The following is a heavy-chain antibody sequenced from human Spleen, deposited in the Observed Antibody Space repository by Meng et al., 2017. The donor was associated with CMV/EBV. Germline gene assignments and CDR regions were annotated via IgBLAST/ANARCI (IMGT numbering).Heavy chain of an antibody. CDR2: IIPVPDRV. J-gene: IGHJ4*02. CDR3: ARGPWELGAFDS. V-gene: IGHV1-69*08. Sequence: CKPSGDTFNIYSVSWVRQAPGQGLEWMGGIIPVPDRVDYAQKFQGRVTITADKSTTTAYMELSSLRSEDTAVYYCARGPWELGAFDSWGQGTLVTVSS. D-gene: IGHD1-26*01. CDR1: GDTFNIYS.